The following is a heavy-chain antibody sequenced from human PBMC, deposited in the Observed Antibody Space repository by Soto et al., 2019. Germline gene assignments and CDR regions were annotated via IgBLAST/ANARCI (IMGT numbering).Heavy chain of an antibody. CDR2: IYYGGNT. V-gene: IGHV4-39*03. D-gene: IGHD2-15*01. J-gene: IGHJ6*02. CDR1: GGSISSSSYS. Sequence: TLSLTCIVSGGSISSSSYSWASIRQPPEKGLEWIGTIYYGGNTYYNPSLKSRVTISVDTSKNQFSLELSSVTAADTALYYCQAVAAIHYYGMDVWGQVTTVTVS. CDR3: QAVAAIHYYGMDV.